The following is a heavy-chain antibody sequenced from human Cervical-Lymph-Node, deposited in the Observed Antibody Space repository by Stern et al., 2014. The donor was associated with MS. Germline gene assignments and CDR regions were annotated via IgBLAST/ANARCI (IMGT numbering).Heavy chain of an antibody. CDR1: GASIRSSVYQ. Sequence: QVQLQESGPGLVKPSETLSLPCTVSGASIRSSVYQWGWVRQPPGKGLEWIGHIFHNGTTYDNPSLKSRVTISLDASKTQFSRERNFATAADTLSPPRAHPQH. V-gene: IGHV4-39*01. J-gene: IGHJ1*01. D-gene: IGHD2/OR15-2a*01. CDR3: AHPQH. CDR2: IFHNGTT.